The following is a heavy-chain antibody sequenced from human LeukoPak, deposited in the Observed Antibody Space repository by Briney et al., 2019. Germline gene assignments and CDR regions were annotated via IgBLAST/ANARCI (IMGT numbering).Heavy chain of an antibody. D-gene: IGHD6-19*01. J-gene: IGHJ4*02. CDR2: TYYSGST. CDR3: ARRRSSGSGYYFDY. Sequence: SETLSLTCTVSGGSISSYYWSWIRQPPGKGLDWIGYTYYSGSTNYNPSLKSRVTISVDTSKNQFSLSLSSVTAADTAVYYCARRRSSGSGYYFDYWGQGTLVTVSS. V-gene: IGHV4-59*08. CDR1: GGSISSYY.